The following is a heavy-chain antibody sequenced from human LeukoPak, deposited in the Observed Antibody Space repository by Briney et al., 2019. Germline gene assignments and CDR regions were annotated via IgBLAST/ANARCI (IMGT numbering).Heavy chain of an antibody. CDR2: ISSSGSTI. V-gene: IGHV3-48*03. CDR1: GFTFSSYE. CDR3: ARGSIYYDSSGYCDY. Sequence: SGGSLRLSCAASGFTFSSYEMNWVRQAPGKGLEWGSYISSSGSTIYYADSVKGRFTISRDNAKNSLYLQMNSLRAEDTAVYYCARGSIYYDSSGYCDYWGQGTLVTVSS. J-gene: IGHJ4*02. D-gene: IGHD3-22*01.